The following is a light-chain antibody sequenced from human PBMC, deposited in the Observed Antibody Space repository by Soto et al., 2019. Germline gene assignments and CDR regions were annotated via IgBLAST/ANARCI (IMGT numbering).Light chain of an antibody. Sequence: QSALTQPASVSGAPGQSITICCTGSSSDVGIYKYVSWYQQHPGKAPRLMIYEVSNRPSGVSNRFSGSKSGNTASLTISGLQAEDEADYYCSSYASSSSLVFGGGTKLTVL. CDR3: SSYASSSSLV. CDR1: SSDVGIYKY. V-gene: IGLV2-14*01. CDR2: EVS. J-gene: IGLJ3*02.